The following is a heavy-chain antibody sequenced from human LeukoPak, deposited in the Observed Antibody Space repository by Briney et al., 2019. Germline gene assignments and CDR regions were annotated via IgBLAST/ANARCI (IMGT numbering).Heavy chain of an antibody. Sequence: SETLSLTCTVSGGSISSYYWSWIRQPPGKGLEWIGYICYSGSTNYNPSLKSRVTISVDTSKNQFSLKLSSVTAADTAVYYCAGSFSTVTDFDYWGQGTLVTVSS. CDR1: GGSISSYY. V-gene: IGHV4-59*08. D-gene: IGHD4-17*01. CDR2: ICYSGST. CDR3: AGSFSTVTDFDY. J-gene: IGHJ4*02.